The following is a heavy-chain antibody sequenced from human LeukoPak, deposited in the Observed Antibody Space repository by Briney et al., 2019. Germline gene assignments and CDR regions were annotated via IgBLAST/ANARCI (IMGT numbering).Heavy chain of an antibody. D-gene: IGHD6-19*01. Sequence: SQTLSLTCAISGDSVSSNSATWNWIRQSPSRGLEWLGGTYYRSTWYSDYAVSVKSRITINPDTSKNQFSLQLDSVTPEDTAVYYCARSRQYNGGWYPDYWGQGTLVTVSS. J-gene: IGHJ4*02. CDR2: TYYRSTWYS. CDR3: ARSRQYNGGWYPDY. CDR1: GDSVSSNSAT. V-gene: IGHV6-1*01.